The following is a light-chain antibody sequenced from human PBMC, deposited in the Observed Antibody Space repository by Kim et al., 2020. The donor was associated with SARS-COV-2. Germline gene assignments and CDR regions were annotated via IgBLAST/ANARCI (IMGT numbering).Light chain of an antibody. V-gene: IGKV1-39*01. CDR2: ATS. CDR3: QQSYSSPSST. CDR1: QSISTY. Sequence: SIGDRVTITCRASQSISTYLSWYQQKPGKAPKLLIYATSRLQSGVPSRFSGSGSGTDFTLTISTMQPEDFATYYCQQSYSSPSSTFGGGTKVEIK. J-gene: IGKJ4*01.